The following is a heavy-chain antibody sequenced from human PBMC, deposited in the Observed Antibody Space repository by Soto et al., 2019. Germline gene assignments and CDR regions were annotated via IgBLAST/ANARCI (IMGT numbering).Heavy chain of an antibody. CDR3: ARIYGDYVYYYYYGMDV. Sequence: GASVKVSCKASGYTFTSYGIIWVRQAPGQGLEWMGWISAYNGNTNYAQKLQGRVTMTTDTSTSTAYMELRSLRSDDTAVYYCARIYGDYVYYYYYGMDVWGQGTTVTVSS. V-gene: IGHV1-18*01. D-gene: IGHD4-17*01. CDR1: GYTFTSYG. CDR2: ISAYNGNT. J-gene: IGHJ6*02.